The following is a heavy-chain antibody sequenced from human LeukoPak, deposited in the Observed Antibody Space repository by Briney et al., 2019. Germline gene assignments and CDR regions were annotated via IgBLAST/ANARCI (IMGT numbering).Heavy chain of an antibody. CDR3: ARGGNRFGGFYLDY. CDR2: IHHSGSS. CDR1: ADSLSSGGHY. D-gene: IGHD3-10*01. J-gene: IGHJ4*02. Sequence: SETLSLTCTVSADSLSSGGHYWAWIRQLPGKGPESIGFIHHSGSSRHNPSLKDRVAISVDASRKQFALRLSSVTAADTAIYYCARGGNRFGGFYLDYWGQGIQVIVSS. V-gene: IGHV4-31*03.